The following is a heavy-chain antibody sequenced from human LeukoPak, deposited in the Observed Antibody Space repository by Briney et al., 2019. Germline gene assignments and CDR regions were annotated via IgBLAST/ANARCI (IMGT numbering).Heavy chain of an antibody. CDR2: INPSGGST. D-gene: IGHD6-6*01. CDR1: GYPFTGYY. J-gene: IGHJ3*02. CDR3: AREGGVSPAFDI. V-gene: IGHV1-46*01. Sequence: ASVKVSCKASGYPFTGYYMHWVRQAPGQGLEWMGIINPSGGSTSYTQKFQGRVTMTRDTSTSTVYMELSSLRSEDTAVYYCAREGGVSPAFDIWGQGTMVTVSS.